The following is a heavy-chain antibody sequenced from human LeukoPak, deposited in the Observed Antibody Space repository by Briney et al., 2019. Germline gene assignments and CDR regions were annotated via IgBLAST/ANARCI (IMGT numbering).Heavy chain of an antibody. D-gene: IGHD1-26*01. CDR3: ARSSVAGSYPNNYYYYGMDV. CDR2: INPNSGGT. V-gene: IGHV1-2*02. J-gene: IGHJ6*02. Sequence: ASVKVSCKASGYTFTGYYMHWVRQAPGQGLEWMGWINPNSGGTNYAQKFQGRVTMTRDTSISTAYMELSRLRSDDTAVYYCARSSVAGSYPNNYYYYGMDVWGQGTTVTVSS. CDR1: GYTFTGYY.